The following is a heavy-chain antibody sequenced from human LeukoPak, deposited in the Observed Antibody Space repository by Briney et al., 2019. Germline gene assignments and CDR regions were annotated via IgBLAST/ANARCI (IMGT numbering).Heavy chain of an antibody. CDR3: TRVRSGNDFDY. CDR2: TRSKGYGGTT. J-gene: IGHJ4*02. D-gene: IGHD3-10*01. CDR1: GFTFGDHA. Sequence: GGSLRLSCSASGFTFGDHAMSWVRQAPGKGLEWVGFTRSKGYGGTTEYAASVEGRFSLSRDDSKSFVYLQMSSLKTEDTAVYYCTRVRSGNDFDYWGQGTLVTVSS. V-gene: IGHV3-49*04.